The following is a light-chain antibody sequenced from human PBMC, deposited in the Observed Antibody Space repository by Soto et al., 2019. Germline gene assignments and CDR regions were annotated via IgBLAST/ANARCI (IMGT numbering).Light chain of an antibody. CDR1: TGAVTSGYF. CDR3: LLYYGGARV. Sequence: QAVVTQEPSLTVSPGGTVTLTGASNTGAVTSGYFPNWFQQKPGQAPRPLIYSTSNKHSWTPARFSGSLLGGKAALTLSGVQPEDEAEYYCLLYYGGARVFGGGTKVTVL. V-gene: IGLV7-43*01. J-gene: IGLJ2*01. CDR2: STS.